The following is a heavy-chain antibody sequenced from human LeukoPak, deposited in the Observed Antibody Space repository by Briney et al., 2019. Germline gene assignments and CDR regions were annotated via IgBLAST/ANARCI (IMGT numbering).Heavy chain of an antibody. Sequence: KPSETLSLTCTVSGGSVSSYYWGWIRQPPGKGLEWIGYISYTGSTNYNPSLKSRVTISVDTSKNQFSLKLSSVTAADTAVYYCARHKATTIGWPSDYWGQGILVTASS. CDR3: ARHKATTIGWPSDY. V-gene: IGHV4-59*08. J-gene: IGHJ4*02. D-gene: IGHD5-12*01. CDR1: GGSVSSYY. CDR2: ISYTGST.